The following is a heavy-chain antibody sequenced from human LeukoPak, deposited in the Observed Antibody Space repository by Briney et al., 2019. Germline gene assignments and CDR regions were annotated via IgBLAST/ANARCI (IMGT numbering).Heavy chain of an antibody. CDR3: TTQRTGWPAVY. CDR2: IRSKAYGATT. Sequence: AGGSLRLSCTTSGFTFGDNAMSWVRQAPGKGPEWVGVIRSKAYGATTDYAASPKGRFSISTDDSKSIAHLQMNSLKTEDTADYYCTTQRTGWPAVYWGQGTLVTVSS. J-gene: IGHJ4*02. CDR1: GFTFGDNA. V-gene: IGHV3-49*04. D-gene: IGHD6-19*01.